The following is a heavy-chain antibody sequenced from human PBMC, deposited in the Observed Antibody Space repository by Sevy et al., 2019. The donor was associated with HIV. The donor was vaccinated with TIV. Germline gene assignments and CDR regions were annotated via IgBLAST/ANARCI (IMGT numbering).Heavy chain of an antibody. CDR3: AKGLGMVQGALLSDDV. V-gene: IGHV3-30*02. J-gene: IGHJ3*01. Sequence: GGSLRLSCAASRFSFNGYGMHWVRQAPGKGLEWVAFIRYDGSNKYYADSVKGRFTISRDDSKNTLFLQMNSLRTEDTSVYYCAKGLGMVQGALLSDDVWGQGTLVTVSS. D-gene: IGHD3-10*01. CDR2: IRYDGSNK. CDR1: RFSFNGYG.